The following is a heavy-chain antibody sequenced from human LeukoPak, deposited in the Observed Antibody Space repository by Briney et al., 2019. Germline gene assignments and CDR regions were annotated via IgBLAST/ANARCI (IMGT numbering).Heavy chain of an antibody. Sequence: ASVKVSCKASGGTFSSYAISWVRQAPGQGLEWMGIINPSGGSTSYAQKFQGRVTMTRDMSTSTVYMELSSLRSEDTAVYYCTTIYGNDAFDIWGQGTMVTVSS. V-gene: IGHV1-46*01. CDR3: TTIYGNDAFDI. CDR2: INPSGGST. D-gene: IGHD1-1*01. J-gene: IGHJ3*02. CDR1: GGTFSSYA.